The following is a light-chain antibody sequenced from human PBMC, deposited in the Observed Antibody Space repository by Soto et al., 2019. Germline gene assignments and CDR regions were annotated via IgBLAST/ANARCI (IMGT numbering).Light chain of an antibody. CDR1: QSVSRK. CDR2: GAS. CDR3: QQYGSSFWA. J-gene: IGKJ1*01. Sequence: EIVMRQCPETLSVCPGEGVSLSFRASQSVSRKLAWYPQKPGQAPRLVIYGASSRATGIPERFSGSGSGTDFTLTISRLEPEDFEVYYCQQYGSSFWAFGQGTKVDIK. V-gene: IGKV3-20*01.